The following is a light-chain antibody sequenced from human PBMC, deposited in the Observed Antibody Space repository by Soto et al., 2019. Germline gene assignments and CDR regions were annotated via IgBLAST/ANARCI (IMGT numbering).Light chain of an antibody. V-gene: IGLV2-14*01. Sequence: QSELTQPASVSGSPGQSIAISCTGTSSDVGGYSYVSWYQQQPGKAPKLVISDVSNRPSGVSDRFSGSKSGNTASLTISGLQTDDYEEYCYASDITTSPSLCATETGVTVL. J-gene: IGLJ1*01. CDR2: DVS. CDR1: SSDVGGYSY. CDR3: ASDITTSPSL.